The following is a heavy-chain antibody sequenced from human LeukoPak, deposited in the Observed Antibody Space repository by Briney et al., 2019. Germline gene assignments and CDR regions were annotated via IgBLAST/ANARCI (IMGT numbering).Heavy chain of an antibody. V-gene: IGHV3-33*01. CDR1: GFTFSSYG. D-gene: IGHD6-13*01. J-gene: IGHJ4*02. CDR2: IWYDGSNK. Sequence: GGSLRLSCAASGFTFSSYGMHRVRQAPGKGLEWVAVIWYDGSNKYYADSVKGRFTISRDNSKNTLYLQMNSLRAEDTAVYYCAREDSSSWQLDYWGQGTLVTVSS. CDR3: AREDSSSWQLDY.